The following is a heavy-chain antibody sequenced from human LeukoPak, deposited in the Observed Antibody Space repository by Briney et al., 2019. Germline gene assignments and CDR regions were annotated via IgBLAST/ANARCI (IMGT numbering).Heavy chain of an antibody. J-gene: IGHJ4*02. D-gene: IGHD3-10*01. CDR2: INHSGST. CDR3: ARHGSLTYYYGSGTYSFDY. CDR1: GGSFSGYY. V-gene: IGHV4-34*01. Sequence: SETLSLTCAVYGGSFSGYYWSWIRQPPGKGLEWIGEINHSGSTNYNPSLKSRVTISVDTSKNQFSLKLSSVTAADTAVYYCARHGSLTYYYGSGTYSFDYWGQGTLVTVSS.